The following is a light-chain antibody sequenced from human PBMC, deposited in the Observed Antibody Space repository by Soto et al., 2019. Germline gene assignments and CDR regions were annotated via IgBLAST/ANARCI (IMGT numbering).Light chain of an antibody. Sequence: QSALTQPPSASGSPGQSVTISCTGTSSDVGGYNYVSWYLHHPGKAPKLMIYEVSKRPSGVPDRFSGSKSGNTASLTVSGLQAEDEADYYCSSYAGSNNYVFGTGTKLTVL. V-gene: IGLV2-8*01. CDR1: SSDVGGYNY. J-gene: IGLJ1*01. CDR3: SSYAGSNNYV. CDR2: EVS.